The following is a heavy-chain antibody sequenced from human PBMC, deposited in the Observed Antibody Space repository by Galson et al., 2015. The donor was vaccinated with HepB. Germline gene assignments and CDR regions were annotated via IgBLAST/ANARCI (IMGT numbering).Heavy chain of an antibody. D-gene: IGHD2-2*03. CDR1: GGSISTSY. CDR3: ARGGYCSATSCYGHDAFDV. CDR2: IYSSGTT. V-gene: IGHV4-59*01. J-gene: IGHJ3*01. Sequence: ETLSLTCTVSGGSISTSYWTWIRQPPGRGLEWIGYIYSSGTTNYDPSLNSRVTISVDPSKNQFSLKLTSVTAADTAVYYCARGGYCSATSCYGHDAFDVWGQGTVVTISS.